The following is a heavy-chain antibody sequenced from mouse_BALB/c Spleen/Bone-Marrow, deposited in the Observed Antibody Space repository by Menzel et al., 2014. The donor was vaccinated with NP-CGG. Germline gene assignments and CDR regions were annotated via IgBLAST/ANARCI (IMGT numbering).Heavy chain of an antibody. CDR3: AYITAFAQ. Sequence: EVQGVESGGDLVKPGGSLKLSCAASGISFSTYGMSWVRQTPDKRLEWVATISSGDSYTYYPDSVKGRFTISRDNAKNPLSPQMHSLNSEHTAVYFCAYITAFAQWGQGTLLTVSA. V-gene: IGHV5-6*01. CDR1: GISFSTYG. D-gene: IGHD1-1*01. J-gene: IGHJ3*01. CDR2: ISSGDSYT.